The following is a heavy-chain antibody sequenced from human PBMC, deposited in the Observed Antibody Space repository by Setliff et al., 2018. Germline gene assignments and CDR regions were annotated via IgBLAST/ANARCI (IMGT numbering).Heavy chain of an antibody. Sequence: PGGSLRLSCAASGFTFSRYWMNWVRQAPGKGLEWVAFISFGSNYIFYADSVKGRFTISRDNAKNSLYLQMNSLRAKDTAVYYCARDAEVVKRWGDAFDIWGQGTMVTVSS. V-gene: IGHV3-21*01. CDR3: ARDAEVVKRWGDAFDI. J-gene: IGHJ3*02. CDR2: ISFGSNYI. D-gene: IGHD3-22*01. CDR1: GFTFSRYW.